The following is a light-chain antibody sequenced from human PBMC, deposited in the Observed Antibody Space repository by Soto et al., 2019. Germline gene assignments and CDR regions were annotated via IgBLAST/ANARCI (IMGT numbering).Light chain of an antibody. Sequence: QSALTQPASVSGSPGQSVTISCTGTSCDIGAYNYVSWYQHHPGKAPKLMIYGDANRPSGVSDRFSGSKSGNTASLTISGLQAEDEASYYCSSYTVTTTLVVFGGGTKLTVL. CDR1: SCDIGAYNY. V-gene: IGLV2-14*01. CDR2: GDA. CDR3: SSYTVTTTLVV. J-gene: IGLJ2*01.